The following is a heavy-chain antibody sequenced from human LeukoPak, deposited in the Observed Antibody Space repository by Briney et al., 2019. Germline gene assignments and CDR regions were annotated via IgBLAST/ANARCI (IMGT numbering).Heavy chain of an antibody. CDR1: GYSFTSYW. D-gene: IGHD2-2*01. Sequence: GESLKISCKGSGYSFTSYWIGWVRQMPGKGLEWMGIIYPGDSDTRYSPSFQGQVTISADKSISTAYLQWSSLKASDTAMYYCARPRAPGYCSSTSCKGRAFDIWGQGTMVTVSS. J-gene: IGHJ3*02. CDR2: IYPGDSDT. CDR3: ARPRAPGYCSSTSCKGRAFDI. V-gene: IGHV5-51*01.